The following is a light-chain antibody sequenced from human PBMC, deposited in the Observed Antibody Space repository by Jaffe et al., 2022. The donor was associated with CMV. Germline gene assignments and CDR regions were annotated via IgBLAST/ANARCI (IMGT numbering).Light chain of an antibody. CDR3: QQTYSIPFT. CDR2: AAS. Sequence: DIQMTQSPSSLSASVGDRVTTTCRASQNISTYLNWYQQKPGKVPNPLIYAASSLQSGVPSRFSGSGSGTDFTLTISSLQPEDFATYYCQQTYSIPFTFGPGTKVNIK. J-gene: IGKJ3*01. V-gene: IGKV1-39*01. CDR1: QNISTY.